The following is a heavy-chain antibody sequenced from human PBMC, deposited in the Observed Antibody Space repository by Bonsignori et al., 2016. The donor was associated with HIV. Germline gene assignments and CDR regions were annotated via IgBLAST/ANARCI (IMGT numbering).Heavy chain of an antibody. V-gene: IGHV5-51*01. D-gene: IGHD3-10*01. J-gene: IGHJ4*02. CDR3: ASPRRFGEYDY. CDR2: IYPGDSDT. Sequence: VRQMPGKGLEWMEIIYPGDSDTRYSPSFQGQVTISADKSISTAYLQWSSLKASDTAMYYCASPRRFGEYDYWGQGTLVTVSS.